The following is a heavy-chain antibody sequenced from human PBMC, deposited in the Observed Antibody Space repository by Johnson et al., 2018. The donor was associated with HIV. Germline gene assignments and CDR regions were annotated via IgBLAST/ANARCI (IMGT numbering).Heavy chain of an antibody. CDR1: RFTFSSFA. Sequence: QVQLVESGGDLVQPGGSLRLSCAASRFTFSSFAMHWVRQAPGKGLEWVAVISYDASNKYYADSVKGRFTISRDNSKNTLYLQMNSLRVEDTAVYHCARGRRPWELHGFNAFDTWGQGTMVIVSS. CDR3: ARGRRPWELHGFNAFDT. J-gene: IGHJ3*02. D-gene: IGHD1-26*01. CDR2: ISYDASNK. V-gene: IGHV3-30*04.